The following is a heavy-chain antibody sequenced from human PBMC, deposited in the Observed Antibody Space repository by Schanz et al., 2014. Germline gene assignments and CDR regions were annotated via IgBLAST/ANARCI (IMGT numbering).Heavy chain of an antibody. D-gene: IGHD5-12*01. CDR2: INPNTGGT. CDR3: AREKGHGYSGLS. V-gene: IGHV1-2*06. Sequence: QVLLVQSGAEVKQPGASVKVSCKASGYTFTAYFIHWVRQAPGQGLEWMGRINPNTGGTNFAQKYQGRVTMTRDTSITTAYMDLSGLTSDDTPVNYGAREKGHGYSGLSWGQGTLLAVSS. CDR1: GYTFTAYF. J-gene: IGHJ5*02.